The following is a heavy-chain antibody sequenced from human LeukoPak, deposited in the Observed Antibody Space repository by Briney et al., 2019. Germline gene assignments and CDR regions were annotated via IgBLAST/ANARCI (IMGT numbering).Heavy chain of an antibody. J-gene: IGHJ4*02. CDR3: AKDQFGY. D-gene: IGHD3-10*01. CDR2: ISYDGSNK. CDR1: GFTFSSYG. Sequence: GGSLRLSCAASGFTFSSYGMHWVRQAPGKGLEWVAVISYDGSNKYYADSVKGRFTISRDNSKNTLYLQMNSLRAEDTAVYYCAKDQFGYWGQGTLVAVSS. V-gene: IGHV3-30*18.